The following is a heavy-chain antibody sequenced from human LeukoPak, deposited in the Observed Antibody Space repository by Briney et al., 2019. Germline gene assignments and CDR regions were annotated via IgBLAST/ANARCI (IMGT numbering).Heavy chain of an antibody. CDR2: MNPNSGNT. CDR3: ARLLGCSSTSCYPYYYFDY. V-gene: IGHV1-8*01. CDR1: GYTFTSYD. D-gene: IGHD2-2*01. Sequence: ASVKVSCKAPGYTFTSYDINWVRQATGQGLEWMGWMNPNSGNTGYAQKFQGRVTMTRNTSISTAYMELSSLRSEDTAVYYCARLLGCSSTSCYPYYYFDYWGQGTLVTVSS. J-gene: IGHJ4*02.